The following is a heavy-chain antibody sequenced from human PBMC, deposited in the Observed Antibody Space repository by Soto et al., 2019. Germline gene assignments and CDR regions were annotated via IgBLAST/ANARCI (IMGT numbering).Heavy chain of an antibody. CDR2: IWYDGSNK. V-gene: IGHV3-33*01. CDR3: ARGTGGYYDSSGSNEPKFDY. Sequence: PGGSLRLSCASSGFTFXSYGMHLVRQAPGKGLEWVAVIWYDGSNKYYADSVKGRFTISRDNSKNTLYLQMNSLRAEDTAVYYCARGTGGYYDSSGSNEPKFDYWGQGTLVTVSS. J-gene: IGHJ4*02. D-gene: IGHD3-22*01. CDR1: GFTFXSYG.